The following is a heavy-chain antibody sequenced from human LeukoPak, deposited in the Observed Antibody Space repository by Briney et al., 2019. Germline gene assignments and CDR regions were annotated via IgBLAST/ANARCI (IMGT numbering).Heavy chain of an antibody. J-gene: IGHJ5*02. CDR2: IYYSGST. Sequence: PSETLSLTCTVSGGSISSSSYYWGWIRQPPGKGLEWIGSIYYSGSTYYIPSLKSRVTISVDTSKNQFSLKLSSVTAADTAVYYCAREVDAAAAYNWFDPWGQGTLVTVSS. CDR1: GGSISSSSYY. D-gene: IGHD2-2*01. V-gene: IGHV4-39*07. CDR3: AREVDAAAAYNWFDP.